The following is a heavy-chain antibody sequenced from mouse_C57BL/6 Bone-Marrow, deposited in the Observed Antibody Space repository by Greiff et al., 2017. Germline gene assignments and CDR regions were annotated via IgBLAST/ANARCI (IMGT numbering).Heavy chain of an antibody. V-gene: IGHV1-26*01. J-gene: IGHJ3*01. CDR2: INPNNGGT. CDR1: GYTFTDYY. D-gene: IGHD2-1*01. Sequence: EVQLQQSGPELVKPGASVKISCKASGYTFTDYYMNWVKQSHGKSLEWIGDINPNNGGTSYNQKFKGKATLTVDKSSSTAYMELRSLTSEDSAVYYCAREDGNYVGNFAYWGQGTLVTVSA. CDR3: AREDGNYVGNFAY.